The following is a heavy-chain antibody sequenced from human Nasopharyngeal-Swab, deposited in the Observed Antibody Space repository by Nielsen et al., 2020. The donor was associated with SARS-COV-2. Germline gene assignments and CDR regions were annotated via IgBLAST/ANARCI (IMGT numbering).Heavy chain of an antibody. Sequence: ASVKVSCKASGFPFSHHYMHWVRQAPGQGLEWMGVITPSGGSTSYAQKFQGRVTMTRDTSTSTVYMELSSLRSEDTAVYYCARDPRAARPRDDAFDIWGQGTMVTVSS. CDR2: ITPSGGST. D-gene: IGHD6-6*01. J-gene: IGHJ3*02. CDR3: ARDPRAARPRDDAFDI. V-gene: IGHV1-46*01. CDR1: GFPFSHHY.